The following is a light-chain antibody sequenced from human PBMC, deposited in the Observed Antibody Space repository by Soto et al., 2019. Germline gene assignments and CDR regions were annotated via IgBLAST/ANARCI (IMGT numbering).Light chain of an antibody. CDR2: GAS. Sequence: EFVLTQSPATLSLSPGERGTLSCRASQSVSSRLAWYQHKPGQAPRLLISGASSRATGIPDRFSGSGSGTDFTLTISRLEPEDFALYYCQHYGASPITFGQGTRLEIK. J-gene: IGKJ5*01. V-gene: IGKV3-20*01. CDR3: QHYGASPIT. CDR1: QSVSSR.